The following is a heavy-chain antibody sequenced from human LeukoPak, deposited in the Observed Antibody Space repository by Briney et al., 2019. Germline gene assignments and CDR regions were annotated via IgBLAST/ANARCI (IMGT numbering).Heavy chain of an antibody. J-gene: IGHJ4*02. D-gene: IGHD6-13*01. V-gene: IGHV3-23*01. CDR2: ISGSGDST. CDR3: ARDQISSSSYKEPLDY. CDR1: GFTFSSFA. Sequence: GGSPRLSCAASGFTFSSFAMSRVRQAPGKGLEWVSTISGSGDSTYYADSVKGRFTISRDNSKNTLFLQMNSLRDEDTAVYYCARDQISSSSYKEPLDYWGQGTLVAVSS.